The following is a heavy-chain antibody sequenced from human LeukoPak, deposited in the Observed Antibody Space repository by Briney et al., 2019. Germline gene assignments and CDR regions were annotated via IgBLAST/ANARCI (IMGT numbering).Heavy chain of an antibody. CDR2: IYDSGST. D-gene: IGHD3-22*01. V-gene: IGHV4-39*01. Sequence: SETLSLTCTVSGGSISSGSYYWGWIRQPPGKELEWIGSIYDSGSTYYNPSLKSRVSISVDTSKNQFSSKLSSVTAEETVVYYYARHVYYYHSSGYYFTTNFDYWGQGTLVTVSS. CDR3: ARHVYYYHSSGYYFTTNFDY. J-gene: IGHJ4*02. CDR1: GGSISSGSYY.